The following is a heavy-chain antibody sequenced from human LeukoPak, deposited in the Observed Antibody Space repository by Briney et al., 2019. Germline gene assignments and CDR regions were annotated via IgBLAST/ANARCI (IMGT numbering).Heavy chain of an antibody. CDR1: GTSISSTSYY. CDR2: IYYSGRT. CDR3: ARVVPVPPEYFRH. V-gene: IGHV4-31*03. J-gene: IGHJ1*01. Sequence: SETLSLTCSVSGTSISSTSYYWSWVRQVPGKGLEWIGYIYYSGRTYFNPSLRSRVTMSVDTSKSQFSLNLTSVTAADTAVYYCARVVPVPPEYFRHWGQGTLVTVSS.